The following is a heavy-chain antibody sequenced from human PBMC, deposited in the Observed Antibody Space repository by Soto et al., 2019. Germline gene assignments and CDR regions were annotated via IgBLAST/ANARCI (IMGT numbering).Heavy chain of an antibody. CDR3: ARAPRGYNYGSGGMACFDY. Sequence: QVQLQESGPGLVKPSETLSLTCTVSGDSISRYYWSWIRQTPGKGLEWIGYIYNSGSTDCNPSLKSRVTISLDTSMNQFSLKLTSVTAADTAVYYCARAPRGYNYGSGGMACFDYWGQGALVTVSS. D-gene: IGHD3-10*01. CDR1: GDSISRYY. V-gene: IGHV4-59*01. J-gene: IGHJ4*02. CDR2: IYNSGST.